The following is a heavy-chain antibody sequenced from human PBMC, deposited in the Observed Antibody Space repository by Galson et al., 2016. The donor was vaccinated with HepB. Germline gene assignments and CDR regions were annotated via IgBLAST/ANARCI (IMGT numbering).Heavy chain of an antibody. J-gene: IGHJ4*02. Sequence: SLRLSCAASRFTFSSYGMHWVRQAPGKGLEWLSVISNDGSLYADSVKGRFTVSRDNSKNAQYLQMNSLRPEDTAVYYCAKDADFGGIDDYWGQGTLVIVSS. V-gene: IGHV3-30*18. CDR1: RFTFSSYG. CDR3: AKDADFGGIDDY. CDR2: ISNDGS. D-gene: IGHD4-23*01.